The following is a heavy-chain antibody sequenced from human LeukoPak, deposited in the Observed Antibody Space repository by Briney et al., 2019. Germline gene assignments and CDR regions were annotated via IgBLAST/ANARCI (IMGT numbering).Heavy chain of an antibody. J-gene: IGHJ4*02. Sequence: KSSETLSLTCAVSGYSISSGYYWGWIRQPPGKGLEWVGSIFHNEDTRYSPSLKSRVTISVDTSKNQFSLKLSSVTAADTAVYYCARVYDILTGYSYFDYWGQGTLVTVSS. CDR1: GYSISSGYY. D-gene: IGHD3-9*01. V-gene: IGHV4-38-2*01. CDR3: ARVYDILTGYSYFDY. CDR2: IFHNEDT.